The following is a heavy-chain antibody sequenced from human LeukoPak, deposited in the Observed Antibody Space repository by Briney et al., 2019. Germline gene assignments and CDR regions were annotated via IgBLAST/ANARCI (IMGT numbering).Heavy chain of an antibody. Sequence: PSETLSLTCTVSGVSISSSSYYWGWIRQPPGKGLEWIGSIYYSGSTYYNPSLKSRVTISVDTSKNQFSLKLSSVTAADTAVYYCARALSWFDPWGQGTLVTVSS. V-gene: IGHV4-39*01. CDR1: GVSISSSSYY. CDR2: IYYSGST. CDR3: ARALSWFDP. J-gene: IGHJ5*02.